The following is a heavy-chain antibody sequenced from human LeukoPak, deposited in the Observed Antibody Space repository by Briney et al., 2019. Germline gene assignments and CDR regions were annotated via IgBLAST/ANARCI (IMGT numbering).Heavy chain of an antibody. V-gene: IGHV3-33*01. D-gene: IGHD3-9*01. Sequence: GRSLRLSCAASGSTFSSYGMHWVRQAPGKGREWMAVIWYEGSNKYYADSVKGRFTISRDNSKNTLYLQMDSLRAEDTAVYYCARDQLLRYFDWFYGMDVWGQGTTVTVSS. J-gene: IGHJ6*02. CDR1: GSTFSSYG. CDR2: IWYEGSNK. CDR3: ARDQLLRYFDWFYGMDV.